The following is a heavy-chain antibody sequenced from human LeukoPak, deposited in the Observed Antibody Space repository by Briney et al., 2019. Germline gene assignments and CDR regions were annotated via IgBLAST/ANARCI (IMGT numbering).Heavy chain of an antibody. D-gene: IGHD6-13*01. CDR3: ARGGFDSSSWYDY. CDR1: GGSFSGYY. CDR2: INHSGST. V-gene: IGHV4-34*01. J-gene: IGHJ4*02. Sequence: SETLSLTCAVYGGSFSGYYWSWIRQPPEKGLEWIEEINHSGSTNYNPSLKSRVTISVDTSKNQFSLKLSSVTAADTAVYYCARGGFDSSSWYDYWGQGTLVTVSS.